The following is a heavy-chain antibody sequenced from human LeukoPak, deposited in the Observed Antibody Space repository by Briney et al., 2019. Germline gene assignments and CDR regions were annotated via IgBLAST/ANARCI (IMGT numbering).Heavy chain of an antibody. V-gene: IGHV4-39*01. CDR3: ARLGGVRGYYYYYMDV. Sequence: SETLSLACTASGDSISSGTYYWGWIRQPPGKGLEWIGNIHYGGSTYYNPSLKSRVTISVDTSKKQFSLKLSSVTAADTALYYCARLGGVRGYYYYYMDVWGKGTTVTASS. J-gene: IGHJ6*03. D-gene: IGHD3-10*01. CDR2: IHYGGST. CDR1: GDSISSGTYY.